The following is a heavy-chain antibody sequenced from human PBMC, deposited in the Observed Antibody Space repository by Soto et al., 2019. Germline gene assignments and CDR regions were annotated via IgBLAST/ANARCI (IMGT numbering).Heavy chain of an antibody. CDR1: GYTFPGYY. D-gene: IGHD3-10*01. J-gene: IGHJ4*02. Sequence: SVKVSCNASGYTFPGYYTHWVRQAPGQGLEWMGWINPNSGGTNYAQKFQGSVTMTRETSISTAYMEPSRLRSDDTAVYYCARVPIPYYYGSGSYYNFPYYFDDWGQGTLVTV. CDR2: INPNSGGT. V-gene: IGHV1-2*02. CDR3: ARVPIPYYYGSGSYYNFPYYFDD.